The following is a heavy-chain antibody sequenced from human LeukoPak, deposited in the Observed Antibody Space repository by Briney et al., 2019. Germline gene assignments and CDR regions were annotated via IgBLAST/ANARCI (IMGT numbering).Heavy chain of an antibody. J-gene: IGHJ4*02. CDR3: ARHDFWSGPFDY. D-gene: IGHD3-3*01. CDR2: INAGNGNT. V-gene: IGHV1-3*01. Sequence: ASVKVSCKASGYTFTSYAMHWVRQAPGQRLEWMGRINAGNGNTKYSQKFQGRVTITRDTSASTAYMELSSLRSEDTAVYYCARHDFWSGPFDYWGQGTLVTVSS. CDR1: GYTFTSYA.